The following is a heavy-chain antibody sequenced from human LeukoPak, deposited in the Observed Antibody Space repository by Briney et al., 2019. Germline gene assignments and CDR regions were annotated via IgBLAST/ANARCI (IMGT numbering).Heavy chain of an antibody. CDR3: ASTRSENFFFDY. D-gene: IGHD2-2*01. V-gene: IGHV1-2*02. CDR1: VYTFTGYY. J-gene: IGHJ4*02. CDR2: INPNSGGT. Sequence: ASVKVSCKASVYTFTGYYMHWVRQPPGQGLEWMGWINPNSGGTNYAQKFQGRVTMTRDTSISTAYMELSRLRSDDTAVYYCASTRSENFFFDYWGQGTLVSVSS.